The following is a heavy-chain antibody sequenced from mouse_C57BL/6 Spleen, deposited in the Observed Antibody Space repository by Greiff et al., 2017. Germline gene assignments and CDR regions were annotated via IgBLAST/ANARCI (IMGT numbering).Heavy chain of an antibody. V-gene: IGHV1-82*01. J-gene: IGHJ2*01. Sequence: VQLVESGPELVKPGASVKISCKASGYAFSSSWMNWVKQRPGKGLEWIGRIYPGDGDTNYNGKFKGKATLTADKSSSTAYMQLSSLTSEDSAVYFCARFSPDGYYFDYWGQGTTLTVSS. CDR3: ARFSPDGYYFDY. CDR2: IYPGDGDT. CDR1: GYAFSSSW.